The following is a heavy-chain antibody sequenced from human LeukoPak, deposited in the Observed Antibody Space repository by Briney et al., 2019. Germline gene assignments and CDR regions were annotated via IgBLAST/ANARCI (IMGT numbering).Heavy chain of an antibody. Sequence: GGSLRLSCAASGFTFSSSAMSWVRQAPGKGLEWVSSISGSGSGGSTYYADSVKGRFTISRDNSKNTLYLQMNSLRAEDTAVYYCARASGYSYGKSWFDPWGQGTLVTVSS. V-gene: IGHV3-23*01. CDR3: ARASGYSYGKSWFDP. CDR2: ISGSGSGGST. J-gene: IGHJ5*02. CDR1: GFTFSSSA. D-gene: IGHD5-18*01.